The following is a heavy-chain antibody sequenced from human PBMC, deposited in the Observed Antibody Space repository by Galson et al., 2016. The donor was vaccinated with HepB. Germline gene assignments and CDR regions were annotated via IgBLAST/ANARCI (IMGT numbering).Heavy chain of an antibody. CDR2: IHNGGGST. Sequence: LEWVSVIHNGGGSTYYGDSVKGRFTISRDTSKNTVYLQMNSLRPEDTAVYYCAREQWYYMDFWGKGTTVTVSS. D-gene: IGHD6-19*01. CDR3: AREQWYYMDF. V-gene: IGHV3-53*01. J-gene: IGHJ6*03.